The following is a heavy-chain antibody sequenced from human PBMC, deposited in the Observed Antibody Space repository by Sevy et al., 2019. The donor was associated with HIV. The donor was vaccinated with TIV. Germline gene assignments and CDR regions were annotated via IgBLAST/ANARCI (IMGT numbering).Heavy chain of an antibody. V-gene: IGHV3-30-3*01. J-gene: IGHJ6*02. CDR3: ARPRANYVDNYFFYAMDV. D-gene: IGHD4-17*01. CDR1: VFAFSNYYA. Sequence: GGSLRLSCAASVFAFSNYYAMYWVRQAPGKGLKWVALISYDGNDKYYADSVKGRFTISRDNFKNTLYLQMNSLTAEDTAVYYCARPRANYVDNYFFYAMDVWGQGTTVTVSS. CDR2: ISYDGNDK.